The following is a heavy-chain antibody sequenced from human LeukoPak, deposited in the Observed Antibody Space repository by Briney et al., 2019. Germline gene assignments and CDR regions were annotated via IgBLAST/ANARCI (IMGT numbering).Heavy chain of an antibody. D-gene: IGHD2-2*01. CDR2: INHSGST. CDR1: GGSFSGYY. Sequence: KPSETLSLTCAVYGGSFSGYYWSWIRQPPGKGLEWIGEINHSGSTNYNPSLKSRVTISVDTSKNQFSLKLSSVTAADTAVYYCASGRYRSSTCCYPRWWYRGQRTLVTVSS. CDR3: ASGRYRSSTCCYPRWWY. V-gene: IGHV4-34*01. J-gene: IGHJ4*02.